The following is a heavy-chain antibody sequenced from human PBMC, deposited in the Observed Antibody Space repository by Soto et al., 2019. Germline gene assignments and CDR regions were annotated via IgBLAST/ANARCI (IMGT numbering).Heavy chain of an antibody. J-gene: IGHJ6*03. CDR2: VYYSGNT. V-gene: IGHV4-59*01. Sequence: QVQLQESGPGLVKPSETLSLTCTVSGGSLSPYYWSWIRQPPGKGLEWIGYVYYSGNTNYNPSLESRVTISVDTSMNRFSLNLTSATAADTAVYYCARKGAAASYAHYYMDVWGRGTAVTVSS. CDR3: ARKGAAASYAHYYMDV. D-gene: IGHD6-13*01. CDR1: GGSLSPYY.